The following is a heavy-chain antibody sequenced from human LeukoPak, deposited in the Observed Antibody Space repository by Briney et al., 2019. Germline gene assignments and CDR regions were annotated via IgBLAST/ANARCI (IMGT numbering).Heavy chain of an antibody. Sequence: PGGSLRLSCAASGLTFSSHWMHWVRQAPGKGLVWVSRINSDGSGTNYADSVKGRFTISRDNSNNTLYLQMKSLRAEDTAVYYCAREVGSGNSDRYFDYWGQGTLVTVSS. V-gene: IGHV3-74*01. D-gene: IGHD3-10*01. CDR1: GLTFSSHW. CDR3: AREVGSGNSDRYFDY. CDR2: INSDGSGT. J-gene: IGHJ4*02.